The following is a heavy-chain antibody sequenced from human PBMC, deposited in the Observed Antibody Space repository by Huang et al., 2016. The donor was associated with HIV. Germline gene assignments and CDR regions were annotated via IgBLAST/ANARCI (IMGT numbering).Heavy chain of an antibody. Sequence: QLQLQESGPGLVKPSETLSLTCTVYGGSCRSDNYYWGWIRQPPGKGLEWIGSICYRGSTSYNPSHKRRVTITVDTFKNHFSLRERSVLAAEPAVYFCASLPGCITMSREVITDPYWGQGTLVTVSS. CDR1: GGSCRSDNYY. J-gene: IGHJ4*02. V-gene: IGHV4-39*02. CDR3: ASLPGCITMSREVITDPY. D-gene: IGHD3-10*01. CDR2: ICYRGST.